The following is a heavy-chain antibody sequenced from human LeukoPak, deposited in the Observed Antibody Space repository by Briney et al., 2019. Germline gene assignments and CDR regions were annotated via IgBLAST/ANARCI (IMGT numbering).Heavy chain of an antibody. CDR2: ISGSGGST. J-gene: IGHJ4*02. Sequence: PGGSLRLSCAASGFTFSSYSMSWVRQAPGKGLEWVSAISGSGGSTYYADSVKGRFTISRDNSKNTLYLQMNSLRAEDTAVYYCAKDPTYYYDPRGPFDYWGQGTLVTVSS. CDR1: GFTFSSYS. D-gene: IGHD3-22*01. V-gene: IGHV3-23*01. CDR3: AKDPTYYYDPRGPFDY.